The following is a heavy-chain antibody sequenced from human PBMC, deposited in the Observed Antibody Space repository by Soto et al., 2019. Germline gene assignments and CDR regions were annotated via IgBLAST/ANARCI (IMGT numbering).Heavy chain of an antibody. CDR1: GFSFSSYG. J-gene: IGHJ3*02. V-gene: IGHV3-30*03. CDR3: ARDKGMIHPDIVEI. CDR2: MSYDGINK. D-gene: IGHD2-15*01. Sequence: GGSLRLSCAASGFSFSSYGMHWVRQAPGKGLEWVSFMSYDGINKFYAGSVKGRFTISRDNTDNTLYLQVNSLRAEDTAVYYCARDKGMIHPDIVEIWGQGTMVTVSS.